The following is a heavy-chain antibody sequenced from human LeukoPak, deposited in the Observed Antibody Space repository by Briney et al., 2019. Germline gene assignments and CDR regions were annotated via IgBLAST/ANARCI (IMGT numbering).Heavy chain of an antibody. Sequence: ASVKVSCKASGYTFTSYDINWVRQATGQGLEWMGWMNPNSGNTGYAQKFQGRVTMTTDTSTSTAYMELRSLRSDDTAVYYCARDLYGSGSYSPFDYWGQGTLVTVSS. D-gene: IGHD3-10*01. CDR3: ARDLYGSGSYSPFDY. J-gene: IGHJ4*02. CDR1: GYTFTSYD. V-gene: IGHV1-8*01. CDR2: MNPNSGNT.